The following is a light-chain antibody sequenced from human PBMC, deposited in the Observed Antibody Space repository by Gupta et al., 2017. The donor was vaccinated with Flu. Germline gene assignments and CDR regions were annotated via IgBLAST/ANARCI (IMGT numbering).Light chain of an antibody. CDR1: EVGAYHY. CDR3: NSYTNRSTWV. J-gene: IGLJ3*02. V-gene: IGLV2-14*01. CDR2: EVS. Sequence: EVGAYHYVSWYQQDPGNAHHLVIYEVSQRPAGIASRFSGSKSGNTASLTISGRQAEEAAFYYCNSYTNRSTWVFGGGTKLTVL.